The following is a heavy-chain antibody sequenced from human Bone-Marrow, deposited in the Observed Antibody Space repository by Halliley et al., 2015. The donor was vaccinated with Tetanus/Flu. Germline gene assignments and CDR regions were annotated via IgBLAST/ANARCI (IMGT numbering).Heavy chain of an antibody. J-gene: IGHJ4*02. V-gene: IGHV4-39*01. Sequence: GLEWIGSIYSSGNTYYNPSLESRLTISVDPSKNQFSLKLNSVTAADTSVYYCAVTTVGDFDYWGQGTLVTVSS. CDR3: AVTTVGDFDY. CDR2: IYSSGNT. D-gene: IGHD4-17*01.